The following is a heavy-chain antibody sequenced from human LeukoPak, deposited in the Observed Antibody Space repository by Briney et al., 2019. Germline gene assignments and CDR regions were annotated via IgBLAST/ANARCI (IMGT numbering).Heavy chain of an antibody. V-gene: IGHV4-34*01. J-gene: IGHJ6*03. CDR3: ARVGGIRLHMYYYYMDV. CDR2: VNHGAST. CDR1: GGSFSGYY. Sequence: SETLSLTCAVYGGSFSGYYWSWIRQPPGKGLEWIGEVNHGASTNYNPSLKSRVTISVDTSKNQFSLKLSSVTAADTAVYYCARVGGIRLHMYYYYMDVWGKGTTVTVSS. D-gene: IGHD3-16*01.